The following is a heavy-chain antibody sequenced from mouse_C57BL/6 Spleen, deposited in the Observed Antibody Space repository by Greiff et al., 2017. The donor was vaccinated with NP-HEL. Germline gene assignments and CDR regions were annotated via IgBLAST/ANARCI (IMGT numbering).Heavy chain of an antibody. D-gene: IGHD1-1*01. CDR3: TPYGSSFLAWFAY. J-gene: IGHJ3*01. CDR1: GYTFTDYE. Sequence: VQGVESGAELVRPGASVTLSCKASGYTFTDYEMHWVKQTPVHGLEWIGAIDPETGGTAYNQKFKGKAILTADKSSSTAYMELRSLTSEDSAVYYCTPYGSSFLAWFAYWGQGTLVTVSA. CDR2: IDPETGGT. V-gene: IGHV1-15*01.